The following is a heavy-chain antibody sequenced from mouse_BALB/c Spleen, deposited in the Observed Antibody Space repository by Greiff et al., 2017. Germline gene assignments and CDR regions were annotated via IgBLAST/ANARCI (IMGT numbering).Heavy chain of an antibody. CDR1: GYTFTDYV. Sequence: QVQLKESGPELVKPGASVKMSCKASGYTFTDYVISWVKQRTGQGLEWIGEIYPGSGSTYYNEKFKGKATLTADKSSNTAYMQLSSLTSEDSAVYFCARGDGTYWYFDVWGAGTTVTVAS. CDR2: IYPGSGST. D-gene: IGHD4-1*01. V-gene: IGHV1-77*01. CDR3: ARGDGTYWYFDV. J-gene: IGHJ1*01.